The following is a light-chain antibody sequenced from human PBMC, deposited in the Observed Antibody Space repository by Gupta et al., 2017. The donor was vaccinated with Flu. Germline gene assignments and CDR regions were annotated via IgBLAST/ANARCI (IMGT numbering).Light chain of an antibody. Sequence: GQTARITCSGDALPNQYAYWFQQKAGQAPTLLIFKDTERPSGVPERFSGSTSGSTVTLTIDGVQPEDEADYFCQSADSTSTYYVFGSGTTVTVL. CDR2: KDT. CDR3: QSADSTSTYYV. V-gene: IGLV3-25*03. CDR1: ALPNQY. J-gene: IGLJ1*01.